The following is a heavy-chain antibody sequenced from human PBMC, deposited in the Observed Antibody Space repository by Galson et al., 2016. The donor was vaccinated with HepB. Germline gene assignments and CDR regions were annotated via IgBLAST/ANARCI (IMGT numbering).Heavy chain of an antibody. CDR2: INPSGGST. CDR1: GYIFTDYY. Sequence: SVKVSCKASGYIFTDYYMHWVRQAPGQGLEWMGVINPSGGSTTYAQKFQGRVTMTRDTSTSTVYVELSSLRSADTAVYYCATDGDGLTSGDWFDPWGQGTLVTVSS. CDR3: ATDGDGLTSGDWFDP. D-gene: IGHD3-9*01. J-gene: IGHJ5*02. V-gene: IGHV1-46*01.